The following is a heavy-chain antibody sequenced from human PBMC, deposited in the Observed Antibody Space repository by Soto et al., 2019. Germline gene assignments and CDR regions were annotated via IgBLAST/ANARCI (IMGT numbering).Heavy chain of an antibody. CDR3: ARGLGGLLVVYGDRIGNWFDP. D-gene: IGHD2-8*01. V-gene: IGHV4-34*01. J-gene: IGHJ5*02. CDR1: GGSFSGYY. Sequence: QVQLQQWGAGLLKPSETLSLTCAVYGGSFSGYYWSWIRQPPGKGLEWIGEINHSGSTNYNPSLKSRVTISVDTSKNQFSLRLSSVTAADTAVYYCARGLGGLLVVYGDRIGNWFDPWGQGTLVTVSS. CDR2: INHSGST.